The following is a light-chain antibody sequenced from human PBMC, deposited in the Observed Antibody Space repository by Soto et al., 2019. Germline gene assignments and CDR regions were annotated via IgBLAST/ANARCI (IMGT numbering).Light chain of an antibody. V-gene: IGLV2-14*03. CDR2: DVS. CDR3: SSYTRSSTYL. CDR1: SSDVGGYNY. J-gene: IGLJ1*01. Sequence: QSALTQPASVSGSPRQSITISCTGTSSDVGGYNYVSWYQQHPGEAPKLMIYDVSNRPSGVSNRFSGSKSDNTASLTISGLQAEDEADYYCSSYTRSSTYLFGTGTKLTV.